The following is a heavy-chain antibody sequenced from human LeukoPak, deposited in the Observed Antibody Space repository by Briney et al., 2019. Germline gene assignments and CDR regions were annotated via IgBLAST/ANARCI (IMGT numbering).Heavy chain of an antibody. Sequence: GRSLRLSCAASGFTFSTYAILWVRQAPGKGLEWVAVISYDGSTKHYVDSVKGRFTISRDNSKSTLYLQMNSLRAEDTAVYYCARDGVAAAGNFNFDYWGQGTLVTVSS. V-gene: IGHV3-30*04. CDR2: ISYDGSTK. CDR3: ARDGVAAAGNFNFDY. J-gene: IGHJ4*02. D-gene: IGHD6-13*01. CDR1: GFTFSTYA.